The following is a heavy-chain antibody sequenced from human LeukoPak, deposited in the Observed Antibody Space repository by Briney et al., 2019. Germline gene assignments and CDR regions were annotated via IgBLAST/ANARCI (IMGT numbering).Heavy chain of an antibody. Sequence: GGSLRLSCAASGFTFSSYSINWVRQAPGKGLEWVSSITSGGGYINYADSVKGRFTISRDNAENSLYLQMNSLRAEDTAVYYCARDWGGYDSSGYFDYWGQGTLVTVSS. V-gene: IGHV3-21*01. CDR3: ARDWGGYDSSGYFDY. D-gene: IGHD3-22*01. J-gene: IGHJ4*02. CDR1: GFTFSSYS. CDR2: ITSGGGYI.